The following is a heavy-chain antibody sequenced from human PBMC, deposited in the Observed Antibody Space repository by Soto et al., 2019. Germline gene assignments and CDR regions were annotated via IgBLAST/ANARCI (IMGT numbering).Heavy chain of an antibody. V-gene: IGHV4-34*01. CDR2: INHSGST. Sequence: SETLSLTCAVYGGSFSGYYWSWIRQPPGKGLEWIGEINHSGSTNYNPSLKSRVTISVDTSKNQFSLKLSSVTAADTAVYYCARDSSSWYYWGQGPLVTVSS. CDR3: ARDSSSWYY. J-gene: IGHJ4*02. D-gene: IGHD6-13*01. CDR1: GGSFSGYY.